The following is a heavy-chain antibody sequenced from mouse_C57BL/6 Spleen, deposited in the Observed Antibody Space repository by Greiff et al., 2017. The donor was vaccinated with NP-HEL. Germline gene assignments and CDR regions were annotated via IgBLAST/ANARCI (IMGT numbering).Heavy chain of an antibody. CDR3: ARDTTVAPGWFAD. CDR1: GYSFTSYY. V-gene: IGHV1-66*01. CDR2: IYPGGGNT. J-gene: IGHJ3*01. D-gene: IGHD1-1*01. Sequence: QVQLQQSGPELVKPGASVKISCKASGYSFTSYYIHWVKQRPGQGLEWIGWIYPGGGNTKYNEKFKGKATLTADTSSSTAYMQLSSLTSEDSAVYYCARDTTVAPGWFADWGKGTLVTVSA.